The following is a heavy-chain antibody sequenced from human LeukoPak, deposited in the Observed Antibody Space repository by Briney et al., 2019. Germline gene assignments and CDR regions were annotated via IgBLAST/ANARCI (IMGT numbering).Heavy chain of an antibody. CDR1: GFTFSSYW. CDR2: IKQDGSEK. CDR3: ARYGQLGD. V-gene: IGHV3-7*03. J-gene: IGHJ4*02. D-gene: IGHD6-6*01. Sequence: GGSLRLSCVTSGFTFSSYWMSWVRQAPGKGLEWVALIKQDGSEKYYVDSVKGRFTMSRDNAESSLYLQMNSLRVEDTAMYYCARYGQLGDWGRGTLVTVSS.